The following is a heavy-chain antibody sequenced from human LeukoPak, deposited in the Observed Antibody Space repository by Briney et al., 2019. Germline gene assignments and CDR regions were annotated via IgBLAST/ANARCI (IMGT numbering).Heavy chain of an antibody. CDR3: ASFITSTYYYDTNAFDI. V-gene: IGHV1-69*01. D-gene: IGHD3-22*01. CDR2: IIPIFGTA. CDR1: GGTFSSYA. J-gene: IGHJ3*02. Sequence: SVEVSCTASGGTFSSYAISWVRQAPGQGLEWMGGIIPIFGTANYAQKFQGRVTITADESTSTAYMELSSLRSEDTAVYYCASFITSTYYYDTNAFDIWGQGTMVTVSS.